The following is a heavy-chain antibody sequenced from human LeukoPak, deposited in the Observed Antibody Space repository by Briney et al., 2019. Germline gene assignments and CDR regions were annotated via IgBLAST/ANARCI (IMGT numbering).Heavy chain of an antibody. D-gene: IGHD6-19*01. V-gene: IGHV4-59*11. J-gene: IGHJ4*02. CDR3: ARYGYSRGWSCFDD. Sequence: KPSETLSLTCTVSGGSISGHYWTWIRQPPGKGLEWIGYIYYNGGTNYNPSLKSRVTISVDTSKNLFSLKLSSVTAADTAVYYCARYGYSRGWSCFDDWGQGTLVTVSS. CDR1: GGSISGHY. CDR2: IYYNGGT.